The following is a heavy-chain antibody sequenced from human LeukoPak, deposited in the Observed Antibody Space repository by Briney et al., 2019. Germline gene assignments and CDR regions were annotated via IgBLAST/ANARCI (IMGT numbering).Heavy chain of an antibody. CDR2: IKQDGSEK. D-gene: IGHD3-16*01. CDR3: ARDMIILQS. Sequence: GGSLRLSCSASGFIFSNYWMTWVRQAPGKGLEWVANIKQDGSEKYYVDSVKGRYTISRDNAKKSLYLQMNSLRAEDTAVYFCARDMIILQSWGQGTLVTVSS. CDR1: GFIFSNYW. J-gene: IGHJ5*02. V-gene: IGHV3-7*04.